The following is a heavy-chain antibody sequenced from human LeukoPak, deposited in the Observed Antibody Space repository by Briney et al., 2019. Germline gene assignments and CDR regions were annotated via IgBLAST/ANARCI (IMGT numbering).Heavy chain of an antibody. CDR3: AKAGYYDSSGYFH. Sequence: PGGSLRLSCATSGFTFSSYAMSWVRQAPGKGLEWVSTISGSGGSTYYADSVKGRVTISRDNSKNTLYLQMNSLRAEDTAVYYCAKAGYYDSSGYFHWGQGTLVTVSS. V-gene: IGHV3-23*01. J-gene: IGHJ4*02. CDR1: GFTFSSYA. CDR2: ISGSGGST. D-gene: IGHD3-22*01.